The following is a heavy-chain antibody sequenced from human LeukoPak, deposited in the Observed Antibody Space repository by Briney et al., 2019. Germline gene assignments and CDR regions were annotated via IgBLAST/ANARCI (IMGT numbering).Heavy chain of an antibody. CDR2: IYYSGST. CDR3: ARVQRWELLSAAYYFDY. CDR1: GGSISSSSYY. Sequence: SETLSLTCTVSGGSISSSSYYWGWNRQPPGKGLEWIGSIYYSGSTYYNPSLKSRVTISVDTSKNQFSLKLSSVTAVDTAVYYCARVQRWELLSAAYYFDYWGQGTLVTVSS. J-gene: IGHJ4*02. V-gene: IGHV4-39*01. D-gene: IGHD1-26*01.